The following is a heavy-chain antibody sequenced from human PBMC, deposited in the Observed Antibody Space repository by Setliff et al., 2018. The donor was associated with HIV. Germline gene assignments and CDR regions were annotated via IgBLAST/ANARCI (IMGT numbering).Heavy chain of an antibody. CDR2: MYYTGST. CDR3: ARDGGSSGWYFVLGYSDY. CDR1: GGSINSTSYY. J-gene: IGHJ4*02. D-gene: IGHD6-19*01. V-gene: IGHV4-39*02. Sequence: SETLSLTCTVSGGSINSTSYYWGWIRQPPGKGLAWIGSMYYTGSTYYNPSLKSRVTISIDTSKNQFSLRLNSVTAADTAMYYCARDGGSSGWYFVLGYSDYWGPGTLVTVSS.